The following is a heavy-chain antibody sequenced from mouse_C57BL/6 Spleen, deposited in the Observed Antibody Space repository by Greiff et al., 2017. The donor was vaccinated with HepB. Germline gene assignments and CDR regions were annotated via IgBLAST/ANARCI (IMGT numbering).Heavy chain of an antibody. V-gene: IGHV5-6*01. CDR2: ISSGGSYT. Sequence: EVHLVESGGDLVKPGGSLKLSCAASGFTFSSYGMSWVRQTPDKRLEWVATISSGGSYTYYPDSVKGRFTISRDNAKNTLYLQMSSLMSEDTAMYYCARPLRYFDVWGTGTTVTVSS. CDR3: ARPLRYFDV. CDR1: GFTFSSYG. J-gene: IGHJ1*03.